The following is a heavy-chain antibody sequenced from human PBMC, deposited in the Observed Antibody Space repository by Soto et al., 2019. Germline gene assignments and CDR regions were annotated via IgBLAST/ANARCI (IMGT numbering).Heavy chain of an antibody. CDR1: GNTFSNYY. V-gene: IGHV1-46*03. Sequence: QVQLVQSGAEVKKPGASVKVSCKASGNTFSNYYIHWVRQAPGQGLEWLGTINPSGGNTTYAQKLLGRVTKARDTSTSTLYMEVTRSRSEDTAVYYCARGGHVVVVTAAFDYWGQGTLVTVSS. D-gene: IGHD2-21*02. CDR2: INPSGGNT. CDR3: ARGGHVVVVTAAFDY. J-gene: IGHJ4*02.